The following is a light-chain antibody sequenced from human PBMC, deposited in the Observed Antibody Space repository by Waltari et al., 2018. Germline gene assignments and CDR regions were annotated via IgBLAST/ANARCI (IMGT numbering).Light chain of an antibody. J-gene: IGLJ2*01. CDR3: CSYAGSSIFVV. CDR1: NRHIMSYNL. CDR2: EGS. V-gene: IGLV2-23*03. Sequence: QSALTQPASVSGSPGQSITISCTGTNRHIMSYNLVSWYQQNPGKAPKLLIYEGSKRPSGVSIRFSGSKSVNTASLTISGLQTEDEADYYCCSYAGSSIFVVFGGGTKLTVL.